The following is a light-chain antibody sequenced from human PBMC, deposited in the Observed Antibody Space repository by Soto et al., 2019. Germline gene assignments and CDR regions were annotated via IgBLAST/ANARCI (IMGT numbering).Light chain of an antibody. V-gene: IGKV3-20*01. CDR1: QSVSSSY. CDR2: AAS. Sequence: EIVLTQSPGTLSLSPGERATLSCRASQSVSSSYLAWYQQKPGQPPRLLIYAASSRATGIPDRFSGSGSGTDFTLTISRLEPEDFAVYYYQQYDNSLYTFGQGTKLEIK. CDR3: QQYDNSLYT. J-gene: IGKJ2*01.